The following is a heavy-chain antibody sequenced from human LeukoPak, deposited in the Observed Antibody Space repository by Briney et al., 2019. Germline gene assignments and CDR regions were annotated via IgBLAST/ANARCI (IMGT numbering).Heavy chain of an antibody. CDR3: AKSAVVVVWGSVDY. J-gene: IGHJ4*02. D-gene: IGHD2-15*01. Sequence: PGGSLRLSCAASGFTFSSYAMSWVRQAPGKGLEWVSGISGSGGSTFYADSVKGRFTISRDNSKNTLYLQMNSLRAEDTAVYYCAKSAVVVVWGSVDYWGQGTLVTVSS. V-gene: IGHV3-23*01. CDR1: GFTFSSYA. CDR2: ISGSGGST.